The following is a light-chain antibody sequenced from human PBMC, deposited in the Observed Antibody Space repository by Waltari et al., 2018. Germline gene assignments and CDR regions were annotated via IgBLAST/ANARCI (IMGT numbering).Light chain of an antibody. V-gene: IGKV1-9*01. CDR2: AAS. CDR1: QGVNVY. CDR3: QQFHASPRT. J-gene: IGKJ1*01. Sequence: IQLTQSPSSLSASVEDRCTITCRASQGVNVYLSWYQQKPGKAPKLLIYAASTLQSGVSSRFSGSGSGTDFTLTINSLQPEDIATYYCQQFHASPRTFGQGTNVEIK.